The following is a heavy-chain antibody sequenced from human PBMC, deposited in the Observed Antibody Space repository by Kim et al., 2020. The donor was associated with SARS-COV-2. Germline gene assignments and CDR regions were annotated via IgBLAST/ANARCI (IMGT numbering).Heavy chain of an antibody. CDR2: ISGSGGST. J-gene: IGHJ6*02. CDR1: GFTFSSYA. Sequence: GGSLRLSCAASGFTFSSYAMSWVLQAPGKGLEWVSAISGSGGSTYYADSVKGRFTISRDNSKNTLYLQMNSLRAEDTAVYYCASTYLNYCSSTSCLYYYGMDVWGQGTTVTVSS. V-gene: IGHV3-23*01. D-gene: IGHD2-2*01. CDR3: ASTYLNYCSSTSCLYYYGMDV.